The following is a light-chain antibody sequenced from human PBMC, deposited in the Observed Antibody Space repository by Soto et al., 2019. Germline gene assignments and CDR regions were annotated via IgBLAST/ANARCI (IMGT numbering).Light chain of an antibody. J-gene: IGKJ1*01. V-gene: IGKV3-20*01. Sequence: EVVLTQSPGSLSLSPGDRATLSCRASQSLVNTYVAWYQQKAGQAPRLLIYDASTRATGIPDRFSGSGSGTDFTLSISRLEPEDFAVYYCQSYGLSRTFGHGTKVEI. CDR1: QSLVNTY. CDR2: DAS. CDR3: QSYGLSRT.